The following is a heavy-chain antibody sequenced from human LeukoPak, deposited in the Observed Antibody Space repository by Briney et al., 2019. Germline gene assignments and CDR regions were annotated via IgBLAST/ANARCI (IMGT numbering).Heavy chain of an antibody. CDR2: ISSSGSTI. D-gene: IGHD6-13*01. CDR3: ARDGGAAAGAFGY. J-gene: IGHJ4*02. CDR1: GFTFSSYE. Sequence: PGGSLRLSCAASGFTFSSYEMNWVRQAPGKGLEWVSYISSSGSTIYYADSVKGRFTISRDNAKISLYLQMNSLRAEDTAVYYCARDGGAAAGAFGYWGQGTLVTVSS. V-gene: IGHV3-48*03.